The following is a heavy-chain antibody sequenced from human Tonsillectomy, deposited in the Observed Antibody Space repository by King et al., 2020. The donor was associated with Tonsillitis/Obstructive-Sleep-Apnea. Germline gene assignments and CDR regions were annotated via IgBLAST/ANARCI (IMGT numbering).Heavy chain of an antibody. CDR2: ISSSGSTI. J-gene: IGHJ3*02. D-gene: IGHD2-15*01. V-gene: IGHV3-48*03. CDR3: ARLVLVVVDATQSGFDI. Sequence: VQLVESGGGLVQPGGSLRLSCAASGFTFSSYEMNWVRQAPGKGLEWVSYISSSGSTIYYGDSVKGRFTISRDNAKNSLYRQMNSLRAEDTAVYYCARLVLVVVDATQSGFDIWGQGTMVTVSS. CDR1: GFTFSSYE.